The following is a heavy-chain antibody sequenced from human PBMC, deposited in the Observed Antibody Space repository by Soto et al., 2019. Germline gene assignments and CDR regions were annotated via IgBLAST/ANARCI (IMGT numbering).Heavy chain of an antibody. CDR1: GYTFTSYG. J-gene: IGHJ4*02. CDR2: ISAYNGNT. CDR3: ARGPKSEKYFLSYFDY. V-gene: IGHV1-18*01. Sequence: GAPVKLSCKASGYTFTSYGISWVRQAPGQGLEWMGWISAYNGNTNYSQKVQGRVTITRDTSASTTYIDMSSMRSEDTAVYFCARGPKSEKYFLSYFDYWGQGTLVTVSS. D-gene: IGHD3-3*01.